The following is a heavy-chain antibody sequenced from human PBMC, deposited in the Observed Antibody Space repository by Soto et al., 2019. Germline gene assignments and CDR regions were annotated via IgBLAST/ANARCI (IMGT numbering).Heavy chain of an antibody. D-gene: IGHD1-7*01. V-gene: IGHV3-30*18. CDR3: AKGRWNYDEFDY. Sequence: QVQLVESGGGVVQPGRSLRLSCAASGFTFSSYGMHWVRQAPGKGLEWVAVISYDGSNKYYADSVKGRFTISRDNSKNTLYLQMNSLRAEDTAVYYCAKGRWNYDEFDYWGQGTLVTVSS. CDR1: GFTFSSYG. CDR2: ISYDGSNK. J-gene: IGHJ4*02.